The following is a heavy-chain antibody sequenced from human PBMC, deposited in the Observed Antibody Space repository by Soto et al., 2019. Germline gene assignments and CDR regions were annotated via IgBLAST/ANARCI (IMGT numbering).Heavy chain of an antibody. V-gene: IGHV3-72*01. CDR1: GFTFSDHY. J-gene: IGHJ4*02. D-gene: IGHD2-15*01. CDR2: TRNKAKGYST. CDR3: VSGCCGDNNCYSSPGNY. Sequence: EVQLVESGGGLVQPGGSLRLSCAASGFTFSDHYMDWVRQAPGKGLEWVGRTRNKAKGYSTEYAASVKGRFTISRDDSKNPLYVQMGGLSTEDTAGCFCVSGCCGDNNCYSSPGNYWGQGTLVTVSS.